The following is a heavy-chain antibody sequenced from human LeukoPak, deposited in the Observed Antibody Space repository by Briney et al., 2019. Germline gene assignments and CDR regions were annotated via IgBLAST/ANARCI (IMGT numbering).Heavy chain of an antibody. CDR2: ISSDGSIK. CDR1: KFTFSHYG. Sequence: GGSLRLSCTASKFTFSHYGMQWVRQAPGKGLEWVAVISSDGSIKVYADSVKGRFTLSRDNSINTVDLQMNSLRAEDTAVYYCAKDGPYCSSTSCYSDYWGQGTLVTVSS. CDR3: AKDGPYCSSTSCYSDY. J-gene: IGHJ4*02. D-gene: IGHD2-2*02. V-gene: IGHV3-30*18.